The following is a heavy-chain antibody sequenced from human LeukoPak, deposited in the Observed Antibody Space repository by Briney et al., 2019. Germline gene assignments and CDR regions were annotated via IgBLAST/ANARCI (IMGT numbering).Heavy chain of an antibody. D-gene: IGHD6-19*01. CDR2: IKSKTDAGTT. CDR3: TAGPKSSGRGFDY. V-gene: IGHV3-15*01. Sequence: GGSLRLSCAASGFTFSDAWMSWVRQTPEKGLEWVGRIKSKTDAGTTDYAAPVKGRFAISRDDSKNTLSLEMNSLKTEDTAVYYCTAGPKSSGRGFDYWGQGALVTVSS. CDR1: GFTFSDAW. J-gene: IGHJ4*02.